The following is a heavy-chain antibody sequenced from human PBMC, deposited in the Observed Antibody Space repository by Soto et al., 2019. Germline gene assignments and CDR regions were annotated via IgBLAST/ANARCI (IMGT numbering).Heavy chain of an antibody. Sequence: WEILSLTCAVYGGSFSGYYWSWIRQPPGKGLEWIGEINHSGSTNYNPPLKSRVTISVDTSKNQFSLKLSSVTAADTVVYYCARVSIAVAGAGIDYWGQGTLVTVSS. CDR1: GGSFSGYY. CDR3: ARVSIAVAGAGIDY. V-gene: IGHV4-34*01. J-gene: IGHJ4*02. CDR2: INHSGST. D-gene: IGHD6-19*01.